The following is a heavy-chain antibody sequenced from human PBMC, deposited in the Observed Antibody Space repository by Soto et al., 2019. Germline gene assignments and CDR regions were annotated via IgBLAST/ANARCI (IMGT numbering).Heavy chain of an antibody. CDR3: ARDGADDAFDI. CDR1: GGSISSYY. CDR2: IYYSGST. J-gene: IGHJ3*02. V-gene: IGHV4-59*01. D-gene: IGHD3-10*01. Sequence: QVQLQESGPGLVKPSETLSLTCTVSGGSISSYYWSWIRQPPGKGLEWIGYIYYSGSTNYNPSLKRRVTISLDTPKNQFSLKLSSVTAADTAVYYCARDGADDAFDIWGQGTMVTVSS.